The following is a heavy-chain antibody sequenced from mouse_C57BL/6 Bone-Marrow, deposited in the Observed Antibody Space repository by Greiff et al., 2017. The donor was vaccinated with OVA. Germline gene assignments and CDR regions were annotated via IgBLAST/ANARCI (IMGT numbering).Heavy chain of an antibody. CDR1: GFTFSDYY. CDR3: ARGYDVVYYAMDY. D-gene: IGHD2-2*01. V-gene: IGHV5-16*01. J-gene: IGHJ4*01. CDR2: INYDGSST. Sequence: EVQVVESEGGLVQPGSSMKLSCTASGFTFSDYYMAWVRQVPEKGLEWVANINYDGSSTYYLDSLKSRFIISRDNAKNILYLQMSSLKSEDTATYYCARGYDVVYYAMDYWGQGTSVTVSS.